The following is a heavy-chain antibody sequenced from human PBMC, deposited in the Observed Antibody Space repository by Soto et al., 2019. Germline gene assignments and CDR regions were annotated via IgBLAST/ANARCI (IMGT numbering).Heavy chain of an antibody. Sequence: GGSRRLSCAASGFTFSNAWMSWVRQAPGKGLEWVFRIKSKTEGGTTDYAAPVKGRFTISRYDSKNTLYLQMNNLKTEDTSVYLCTIGGPYYSGGSCHNYYVEDXWGQGTLDTVS. CDR2: IKSKTEGGTT. CDR1: GFTFSNAW. CDR3: TIGGPYYSGGSCHNYYVEDX. D-gene: IGHD2-15*01. V-gene: IGHV3-15*01. J-gene: IGHJ6*02.